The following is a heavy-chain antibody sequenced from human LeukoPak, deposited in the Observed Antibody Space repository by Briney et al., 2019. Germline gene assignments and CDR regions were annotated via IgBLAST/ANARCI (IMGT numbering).Heavy chain of an antibody. CDR3: ARGFTIFGVVDYYFDY. CDR1: GGSISTSNYY. D-gene: IGHD3-3*01. Sequence: SETLSLTYTVSGGSISTSNYYWGWIRQPPGKGLEWIGNIFYSGSTYYSPSLKSRVTISLDTSKNQFSLKLSSVTAADTAVYYCARGFTIFGVVDYYFDYWGQGTLVTVSS. J-gene: IGHJ4*02. CDR2: IFYSGST. V-gene: IGHV4-39*07.